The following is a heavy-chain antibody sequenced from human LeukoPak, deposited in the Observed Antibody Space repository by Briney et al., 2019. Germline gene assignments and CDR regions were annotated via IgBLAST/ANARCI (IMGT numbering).Heavy chain of an antibody. J-gene: IGHJ4*02. CDR3: ARSTTVTTDFDY. CDR1: GYSFTSYW. CDR2: IYPGDSDT. V-gene: IGHV5-51*01. D-gene: IGHD4-17*01. Sequence: GASLQISCKGSGYSFTSYWIGWVRQMPGKGLEWMGIIYPGDSDTRYSPSFQGQVTISVDKSISTAYLQWSSLKASDTAMYYCARSTTVTTDFDYWGQGTLVTVSS.